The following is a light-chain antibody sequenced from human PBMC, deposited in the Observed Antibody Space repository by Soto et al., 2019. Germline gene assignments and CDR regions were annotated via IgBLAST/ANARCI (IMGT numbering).Light chain of an antibody. CDR2: VNSGGSH. J-gene: IGLJ7*01. Sequence: QSVLTQSPSASASLGASVKLTGTLSSGHSNYAIAWHQQQPEKGPRYLMKVNSGGSHIKGDGIPDRFSGSSSGAERYLFISSLQSEDEADYYCQTWGTGSAIVVFGGGTQLTVL. CDR1: SGHSNYA. CDR3: QTWGTGSAIVV. V-gene: IGLV4-69*01.